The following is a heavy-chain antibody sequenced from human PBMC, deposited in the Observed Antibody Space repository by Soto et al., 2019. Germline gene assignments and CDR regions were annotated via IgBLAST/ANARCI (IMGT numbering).Heavy chain of an antibody. D-gene: IGHD4-17*01. CDR1: VLTFSIFS. J-gene: IGHJ5*02. Sequence: PWWSLRLSCSASVLTFSIFSMHWFRQAPGKGLEYVSGISSNGDSTYYADSVKGRFTISRDNSKNTLYLQMSSLRAVDTAVYYCVHPRSTVQIPPTWGEGTLVTVSS. CDR2: ISSNGDST. CDR3: VHPRSTVQIPPT. V-gene: IGHV3-64D*06.